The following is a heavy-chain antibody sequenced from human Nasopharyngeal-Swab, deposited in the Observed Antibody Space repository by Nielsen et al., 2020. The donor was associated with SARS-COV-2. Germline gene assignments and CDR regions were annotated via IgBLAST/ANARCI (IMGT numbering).Heavy chain of an antibody. D-gene: IGHD2-8*01. Sequence: RQAPGKGLEWMSYISSSSVTIFYADAVRGRFTISRDNDKYSLYLHMNSLRAEDTGVSYCAKDQGVYDASQVGFWGQGTPVTVSS. J-gene: IGHJ4*02. CDR2: ISSSSVTI. V-gene: IGHV3-48*03. CDR3: AKDQGVYDASQVGF.